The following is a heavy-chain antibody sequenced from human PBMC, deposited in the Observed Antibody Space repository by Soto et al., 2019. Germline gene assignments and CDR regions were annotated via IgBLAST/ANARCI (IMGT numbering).Heavy chain of an antibody. D-gene: IGHD6-19*01. CDR3: ARFFGSGFDY. V-gene: IGHV3-48*02. Sequence: HPGGSLRLSCVASGFTFSTDSMNWVRQAPGKGLEWVAHISTSGATRYYAGSVKGRFTISRDNAKTSLYLQMDSLRNEDTAVYYCARFFGSGFDYWGQGTLVTV. CDR1: GFTFSTDS. J-gene: IGHJ4*02. CDR2: ISTSGATR.